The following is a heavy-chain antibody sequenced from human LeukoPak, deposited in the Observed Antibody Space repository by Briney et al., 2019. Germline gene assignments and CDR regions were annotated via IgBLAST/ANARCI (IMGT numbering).Heavy chain of an antibody. CDR3: AKDLGYSYGYFGGYFDY. D-gene: IGHD5-18*01. J-gene: IGHJ4*02. CDR1: GFTFSSYG. CDR2: ISGSGGST. V-gene: IGHV3-23*01. Sequence: GGSLRLSCAASGFTFSSYGMSWVRQAPGKGLEWVSAISGSGGSTYYADSVKGRFTISRDNSKNTLYLQMNSLRAEDTAVYYCAKDLGYSYGYFGGYFDYWGQGTLVTVSS.